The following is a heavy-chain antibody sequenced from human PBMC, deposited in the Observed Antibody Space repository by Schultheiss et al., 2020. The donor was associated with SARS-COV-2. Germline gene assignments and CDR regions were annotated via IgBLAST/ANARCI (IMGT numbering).Heavy chain of an antibody. CDR3: ANGGVPAATQAAFDI. D-gene: IGHD2-2*01. Sequence: SETLSLTCAVYGGSFSGYYWSWIRQPPGKGLEWIGEINHSGSTNYNPSLKSRVTMSVDTSKNQFSLKLSSVTAADTAVYYCANGGVPAATQAAFDIWGQGTMVTVSS. CDR2: INHSGST. CDR1: GGSFSGYY. J-gene: IGHJ3*02. V-gene: IGHV4-34*01.